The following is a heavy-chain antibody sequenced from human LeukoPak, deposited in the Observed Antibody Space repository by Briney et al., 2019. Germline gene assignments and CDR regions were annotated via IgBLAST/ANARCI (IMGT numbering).Heavy chain of an antibody. J-gene: IGHJ4*02. V-gene: IGHV1-18*01. Sequence: VASVKVSCKASGYTFTSYGISWVRQAPGQGLEWMGWISAYNGNTNYVQKVQGRVTMTTDTSTSTAYMELRSLRSDDTAVYYCARVKVGSSSWGMSDFWGQGTLVTVSS. D-gene: IGHD6-13*01. CDR3: ARVKVGSSSWGMSDF. CDR1: GYTFTSYG. CDR2: ISAYNGNT.